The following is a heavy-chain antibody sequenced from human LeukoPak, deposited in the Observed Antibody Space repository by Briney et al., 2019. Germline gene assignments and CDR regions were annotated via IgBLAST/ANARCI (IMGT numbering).Heavy chain of an antibody. CDR1: GYTFTGYY. CDR3: ARALTRDY. J-gene: IGHJ4*02. Sequence: GASVKVSCKASGYTFTGYYIHWVRQAPGQGLEWMGWINPNTGGTNCTQKFQGRVTMTRDTSISTAYMELSRLRSDDTAMYYCARALTRDYWGQGTLVTVSS. CDR2: INPNTGGT. V-gene: IGHV1-2*02.